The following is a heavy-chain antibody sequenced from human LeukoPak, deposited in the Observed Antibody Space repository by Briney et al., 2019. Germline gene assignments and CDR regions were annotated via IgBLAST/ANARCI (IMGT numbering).Heavy chain of an antibody. J-gene: IGHJ4*02. CDR3: ASLSPGGQAIDY. Sequence: KASETLSLTCTVSGGSISSDNYYWSWIRHHPRKGLEWIGYIYYNGATYYNPSLKSRVTISVDTSKNQFSLKLSSVTAADTAVYYCASLSPGGQAIDYWGQGTLVTVSS. V-gene: IGHV4-30-4*01. D-gene: IGHD2/OR15-2a*01. CDR2: IYYNGAT. CDR1: GGSISSDNYY.